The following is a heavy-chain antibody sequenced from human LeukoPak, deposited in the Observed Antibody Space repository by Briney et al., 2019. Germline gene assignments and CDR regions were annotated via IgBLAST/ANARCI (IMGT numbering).Heavy chain of an antibody. V-gene: IGHV4-59*08. Sequence: SETLSLTCTVSGGSISSYYWSWIRQPPGKGLEWIGYIYYSGSTNYNPSLKSRVTISVDTSKNRFSLKLSSVTAADTAVYYCARLSPDEGPTGIAVPLGMDVWGQGTTVTVSS. CDR1: GGSISSYY. J-gene: IGHJ6*02. D-gene: IGHD6-19*01. CDR2: IYYSGST. CDR3: ARLSPDEGPTGIAVPLGMDV.